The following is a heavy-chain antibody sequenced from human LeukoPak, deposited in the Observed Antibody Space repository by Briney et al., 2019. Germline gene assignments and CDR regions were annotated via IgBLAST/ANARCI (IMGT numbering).Heavy chain of an antibody. D-gene: IGHD3-9*01. V-gene: IGHV1-24*01. CDR2: FDPEDGET. CDR1: GYTLTELS. J-gene: IGHJ4*02. CDR3: ATGGDITFDWLNYDY. Sequence: GASMKVSCKVSGYTLTELSMHWVRQAPGKGLEWMGGFDPEDGETIYAQKFQGRVTMTEDTSTDTAYMELSSLRSEDTAVYYCATGGDITFDWLNYDYWGQGTLVTVSS.